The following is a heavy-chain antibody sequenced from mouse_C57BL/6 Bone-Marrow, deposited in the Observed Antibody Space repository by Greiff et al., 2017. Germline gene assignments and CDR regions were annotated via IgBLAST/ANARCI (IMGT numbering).Heavy chain of an antibody. Sequence: VQLQQPGAELVRPGSSVKLSCKASVYTFTSYWMHWVKQRPIQGLEWIGNIDPSDSETHYNQKFKDKATLTVDKSSSTAYMQLSSLTSEDYADYYGARDPGDYWGQGTSVTVAS. V-gene: IGHV1-52*01. CDR3: ARDPGDY. CDR1: VYTFTSYW. CDR2: IDPSDSET. J-gene: IGHJ4*01.